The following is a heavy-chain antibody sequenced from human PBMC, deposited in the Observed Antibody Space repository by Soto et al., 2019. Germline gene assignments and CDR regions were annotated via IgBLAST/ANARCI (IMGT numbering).Heavy chain of an antibody. Sequence: ASVKVSCKASGYTFTSYYMHWVRQAPGRGLEWMGIINPSGGSTSYAQKFQGRVTMTRDTSTSTVYMELSSLRSEDTAVYYCARERYYDSSGTPRDAFDIWGQGTMVTVSS. J-gene: IGHJ3*02. CDR1: GYTFTSYY. CDR3: ARERYYDSSGTPRDAFDI. CDR2: INPSGGST. V-gene: IGHV1-46*01. D-gene: IGHD3-22*01.